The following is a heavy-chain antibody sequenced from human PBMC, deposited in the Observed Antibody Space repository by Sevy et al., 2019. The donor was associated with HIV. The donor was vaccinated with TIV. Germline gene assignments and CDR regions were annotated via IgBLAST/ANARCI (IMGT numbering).Heavy chain of an antibody. V-gene: IGHV3-21*06. CDR1: GFTFSSYN. J-gene: IGHJ4*02. D-gene: IGHD3-10*01. Sequence: GGSLRLSCAASGFTFSSYNMNWARQAPGKGLEWVSSISGLSNYIYYADSMKGRFTISRDNAKNTLNLQMNSLRGDDTAVYFCARGPPDGSYDYFDSWGQGILVTVSS. CDR3: ARGPPDGSYDYFDS. CDR2: ISGLSNYI.